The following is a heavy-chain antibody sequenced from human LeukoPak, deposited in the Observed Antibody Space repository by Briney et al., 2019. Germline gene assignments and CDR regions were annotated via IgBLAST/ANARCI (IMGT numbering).Heavy chain of an antibody. J-gene: IGHJ3*02. CDR2: INSDGINT. Sequence: GGSLRLSCAASGFTFSNYWMHWVRQAPGKGLVWVSRINSDGINTSYADSVKGRFTISRDNSKNTLYLQMNSLRAEDTAVYYCAATYGGNSGDAFDIWGQGTMVTVSS. V-gene: IGHV3-74*01. D-gene: IGHD4-23*01. CDR1: GFTFSNYW. CDR3: AATYGGNSGDAFDI.